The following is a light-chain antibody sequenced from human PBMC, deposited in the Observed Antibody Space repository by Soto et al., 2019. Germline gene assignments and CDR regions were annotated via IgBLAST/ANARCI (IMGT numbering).Light chain of an antibody. J-gene: IGKJ3*01. Sequence: DIQMTQSSSTLSASVGDRVTITCRASQSISSWLAWYQQKPGKTPRLLIYDASTLESGVPSRFSGSGSGTEFTLTISSLQPDDFATYYCQQYNSYSRGTFGPGTKVDIK. CDR3: QQYNSYSRGT. V-gene: IGKV1-5*01. CDR1: QSISSW. CDR2: DAS.